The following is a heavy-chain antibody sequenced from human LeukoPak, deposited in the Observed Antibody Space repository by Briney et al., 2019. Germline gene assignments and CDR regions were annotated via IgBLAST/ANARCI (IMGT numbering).Heavy chain of an antibody. V-gene: IGHV3-21*01. J-gene: IGHJ4*02. CDR3: ARVESAVTTSFLFDY. CDR1: GFTFSSYS. D-gene: IGHD4-11*01. Sequence: PGGSLRLSCAASGFTFSSYSMNWVRQAPGKGLEWVSSISSSSSYIYYADSVKGRFTISRDNAKNSLYLQMNSLRAEDTAVYYCARVESAVTTSFLFDYWGQGTLVTVSS. CDR2: ISSSSSYI.